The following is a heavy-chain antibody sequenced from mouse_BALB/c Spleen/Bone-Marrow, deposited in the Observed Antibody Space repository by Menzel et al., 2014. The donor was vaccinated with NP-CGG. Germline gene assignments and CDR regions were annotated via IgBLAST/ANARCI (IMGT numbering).Heavy chain of an antibody. V-gene: IGHV3-8*02. CDR1: GDSITSGY. Sequence: EVKLMESGPSLVKPSQPLSLTCPVTGDSITSGYWNWIRKFPGNKLEYMGYISYSGSTYYNPSLKSRISITRDTSKNQYYLQLNSVTTEDTATYYCARRQLGLQYYFDYWGQGTTLTVSS. CDR2: ISYSGST. D-gene: IGHD3-2*01. J-gene: IGHJ2*01. CDR3: ARRQLGLQYYFDY.